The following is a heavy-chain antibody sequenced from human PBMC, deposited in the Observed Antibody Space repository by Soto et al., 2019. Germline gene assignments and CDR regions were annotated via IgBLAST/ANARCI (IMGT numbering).Heavy chain of an antibody. CDR3: AKEGRYSSSRGYFDY. Sequence: GGSLRLSCAASGFTFSNAWMSWVRQAPGKGLEWVSGISGSGGSTYYADSVKGRFTISRDNPKNTLYLQMNSLRAEDTAVYYCAKEGRYSSSRGYFDYWGQGTLVTVSS. J-gene: IGHJ4*02. V-gene: IGHV3-23*01. CDR1: GFTFSNAW. D-gene: IGHD6-13*01. CDR2: ISGSGGST.